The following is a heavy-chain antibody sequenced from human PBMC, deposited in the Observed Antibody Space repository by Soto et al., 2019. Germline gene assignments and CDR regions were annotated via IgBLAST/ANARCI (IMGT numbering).Heavy chain of an antibody. CDR2: IYYSGST. V-gene: IGHV4-59*01. CDR1: GGSISSYY. J-gene: IGHJ6*02. CDR3: ARGGYDFWSGPYGMDV. D-gene: IGHD3-3*01. Sequence: SETLSLTCTVSGGSISSYYWSWIRQPPGKGLEWIGYIYYSGSTNYNPSLKSRVTISVDTSKNQFSLKLSSVTAADTAVYYCARGGYDFWSGPYGMDVWGQGTTVTVS.